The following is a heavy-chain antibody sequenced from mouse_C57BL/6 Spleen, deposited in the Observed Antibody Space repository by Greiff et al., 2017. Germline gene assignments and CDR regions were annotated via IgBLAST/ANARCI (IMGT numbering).Heavy chain of an antibody. V-gene: IGHV1-26*01. D-gene: IGHD1-1*01. CDR1: GYTFTDYY. CDR3: ARRGPYYYGSSYWYFDV. Sequence: VQLKQSGPELVKPGASVKISCKASGYTFTDYYMNWVKQSHGKSLEWIGDINPNNGGTSYNQKFKGKATLTVDKSSSTAYMELRSLTSEDSAVYYCARRGPYYYGSSYWYFDVWGTGTTVTVSS. CDR2: INPNNGGT. J-gene: IGHJ1*03.